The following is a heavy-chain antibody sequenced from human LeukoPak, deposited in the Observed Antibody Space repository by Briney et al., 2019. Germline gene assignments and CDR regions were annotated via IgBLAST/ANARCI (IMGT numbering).Heavy chain of an antibody. CDR1: GGSISSYY. CDR3: ARGRAYSGSYQHTDY. J-gene: IGHJ4*02. Sequence: SETLSLTCTVSGGSISSYYWSWIRQPPGKGLEWIGYIYYSGSTNYSPSLRSRVTISLDTSKNQFSLKLASVTAADTAVYYCARGRAYSGSYQHTDYWGQGTLVTVSS. CDR2: IYYSGST. D-gene: IGHD1-26*01. V-gene: IGHV4-59*01.